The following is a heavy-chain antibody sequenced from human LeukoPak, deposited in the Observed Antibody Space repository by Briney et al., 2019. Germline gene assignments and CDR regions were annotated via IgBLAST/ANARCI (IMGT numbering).Heavy chain of an antibody. V-gene: IGHV3-23*01. J-gene: IGHJ3*02. CDR2: ISGSGGST. CDR1: GFTFSSYG. CDR3: AKGLDMSVMDAFDI. Sequence: PGRSLRLSCAASGFTFSSYGMHWVRQAPGKGLEWVSAISGSGGSTYYADSVKGRFTISRDNSKNTLYLQMNSLRAEDTAVYYCAKGLDMSVMDAFDIWGQGTMVTVSS. D-gene: IGHD2-2*03.